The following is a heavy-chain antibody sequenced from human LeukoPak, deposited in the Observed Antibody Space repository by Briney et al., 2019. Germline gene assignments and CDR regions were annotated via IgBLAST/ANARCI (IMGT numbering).Heavy chain of an antibody. CDR2: IYESGTT. CDR3: ARGAWATRLGS. Sequence: SETLSLTCAVYGESLNSYYWSWVRQPPGEGLEWIGEIYESGTTEYNTSLKRRVTISMVPSKQQFSLSLSSVTAADTAVYYCARGAWATRLGSWGLGTPVIVSS. D-gene: IGHD2-15*01. V-gene: IGHV4-34*01. J-gene: IGHJ4*02. CDR1: GESLNSYY.